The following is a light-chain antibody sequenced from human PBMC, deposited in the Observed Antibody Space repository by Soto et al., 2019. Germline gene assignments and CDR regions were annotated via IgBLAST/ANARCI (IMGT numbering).Light chain of an antibody. CDR1: SSDVGGYNY. V-gene: IGLV2-8*01. Sequence: QSALTQPPSASGSPGQSVTISCTGTSSDVGGYNYVSWYQQHPGKAPKLMIYEVSKRPSGVPDRFSGSKSGNTASLTVSGLQAEDEADYYCGSFADSNNVVFGSGTKLTVL. J-gene: IGLJ1*01. CDR3: GSFADSNNVV. CDR2: EVS.